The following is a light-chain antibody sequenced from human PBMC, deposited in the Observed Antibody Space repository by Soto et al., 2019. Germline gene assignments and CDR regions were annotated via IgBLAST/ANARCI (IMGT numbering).Light chain of an antibody. CDR3: CSYTDSSNYV. CDR1: SSDVGTNNF. J-gene: IGLJ7*01. V-gene: IGLV2-14*01. Sequence: QSALTQPASVSGSPGQSITISCTGSSSDVGTNNFVSWYQQYPGKAPKLMIYGVYNRPSGISNRFSGSKSDNTASLPISGLQAEDEADYYCCSYTDSSNYVFGGGTQLTVL. CDR2: GVY.